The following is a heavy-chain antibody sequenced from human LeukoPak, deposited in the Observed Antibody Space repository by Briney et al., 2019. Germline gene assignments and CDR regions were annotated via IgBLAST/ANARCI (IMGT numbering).Heavy chain of an antibody. CDR1: GDSLSSNSA. J-gene: IGHJ4*02. D-gene: IGHD2-2*01. V-gene: IGHV6-1*01. CDR2: PYYRSKWYN. Sequence: SQTLSLTCALSGDSLSSNSAWNWIRQSPSRSLEFLRRPYYRSKWYNDCAVSVKSRITINPDTSKNQYSLHLNSVTPEDTAVYYCARALTKASAAMPFNYWGQGTLVTVSS. CDR3: ARALTKASAAMPFNY.